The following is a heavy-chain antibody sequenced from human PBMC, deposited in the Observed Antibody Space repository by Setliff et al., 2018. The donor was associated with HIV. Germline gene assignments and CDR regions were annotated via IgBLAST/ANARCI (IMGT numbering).Heavy chain of an antibody. CDR3: TRSNTSKSIDF. J-gene: IGHJ4*02. Sequence: SCAVSGFTFRSFEMNWVRQAPGKGLEWIGYVHQNGNINYNPSLNSRVAMSLDTSKSQFSLELTSVTAADTAVYYCTRSNTSKSIDFWDQGTLVTVSS. V-gene: IGHV4-34*09. CDR1: GFTFRSFE. CDR2: VHQNGNI.